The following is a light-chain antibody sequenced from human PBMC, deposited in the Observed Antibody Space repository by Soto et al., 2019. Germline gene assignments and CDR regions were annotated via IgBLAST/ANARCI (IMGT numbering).Light chain of an antibody. J-gene: IGLJ3*02. CDR1: SSDVGYYNY. V-gene: IGLV2-8*01. CDR2: EVT. Sequence: QSALTQPPSASGSPGQSVTISCTGTSSDVGYYNYVSWYQQHPGKAPKLIIYEVTKRPSGVPDRFSGSKSGNTASLTVSGLQAEDEADYYCQSYDRSLSGVLFGGGTKLTVL. CDR3: QSYDRSLSGVL.